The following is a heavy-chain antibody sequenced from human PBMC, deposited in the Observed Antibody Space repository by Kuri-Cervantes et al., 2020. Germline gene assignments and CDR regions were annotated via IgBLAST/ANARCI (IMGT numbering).Heavy chain of an antibody. CDR3: ARGSGWYGY. CDR1: GGSISSHY. CDR2: VYYSGST. D-gene: IGHD6-19*01. J-gene: IGHJ4*02. V-gene: IGHV4-59*11. Sequence: GSLRLSCTVSGGSISSHYWSWFRQPPGKGLEYIGYVYYSGSTNYNPSLKSRVTISVDTSKNQFSVKLSSVTAADTAVYYCARGSGWYGYWGQGTLVTVSS.